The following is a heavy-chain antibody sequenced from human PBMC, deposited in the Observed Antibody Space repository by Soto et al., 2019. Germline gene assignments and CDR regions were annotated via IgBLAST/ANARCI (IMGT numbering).Heavy chain of an antibody. CDR1: GGSISSSY. D-gene: IGHD3-3*01. CDR2: IYDSGST. J-gene: IGHJ4*02. CDR3: ARGGWRQIDY. V-gene: IGHV4-59*08. Sequence: PSETLSLTCTVSGGSISSSYWSWIRQPSGKGLEWIGYIYDSGSTYYNSSLKSRVTMSVDTSKNQFSLKLSSVTAADTAVYYCARGGWRQIDYWGQGTLVTV.